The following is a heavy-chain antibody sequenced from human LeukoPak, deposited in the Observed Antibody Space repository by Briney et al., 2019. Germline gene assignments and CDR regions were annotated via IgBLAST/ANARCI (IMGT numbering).Heavy chain of an antibody. CDR3: ARFAYCGGDCFHDAFDI. CDR1: GFTFSSYS. Sequence: GGSLRLSCAASGFTFSSYSMNWVRQAPGKGLEWVSSISSSSSYIYYADSVKGRFTISRDNAKNSLYLQMNSLRAEDAAVYYCARFAYCGGDCFHDAFDIWGQGTMVTVSS. CDR2: ISSSSSYI. J-gene: IGHJ3*02. D-gene: IGHD2-21*02. V-gene: IGHV3-21*04.